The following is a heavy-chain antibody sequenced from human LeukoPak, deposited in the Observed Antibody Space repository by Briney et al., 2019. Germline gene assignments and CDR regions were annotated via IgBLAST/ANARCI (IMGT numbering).Heavy chain of an antibody. CDR1: GGPLSSYY. J-gene: IGHJ4*02. CDR3: ARENDYGDYLYFDY. V-gene: IGHV4-59*01. CDR2: IYYSGST. Sequence: SETLPLTCTVSGGPLSSYYWSWIRQPPGKGLEWIGYIYYSGSTNYNPSLKSRVTISVDTSKNQFSLKLSSVTAADTAVYYCARENDYGDYLYFDYWGQGTLVTVSS. D-gene: IGHD4-17*01.